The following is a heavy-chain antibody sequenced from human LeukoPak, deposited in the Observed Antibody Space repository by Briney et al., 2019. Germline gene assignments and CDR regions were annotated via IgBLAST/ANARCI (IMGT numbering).Heavy chain of an antibody. J-gene: IGHJ1*01. V-gene: IGHV3-23*01. D-gene: IGHD2-15*01. CDR1: GFSFNTYA. Sequence: GGSLRLSCAASGFSFNTYAMSWVRQAPGKGLEWVSAISNTGGSTYYADSVKGRFTTSRDKSKNTLSLQMNSLRAEDTAVYYCAQQVGYCSSGSCYFTYWGQGTLVTVSS. CDR3: AQQVGYCSSGSCYFTY. CDR2: ISNTGGST.